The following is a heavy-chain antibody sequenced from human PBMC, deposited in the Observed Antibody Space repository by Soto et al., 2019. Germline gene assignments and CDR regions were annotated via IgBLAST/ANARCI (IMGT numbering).Heavy chain of an antibody. Sequence: QITLKESGPTVVKPTQTLTLTCTFSGFSLNTSRVAVGWIRQPPGKALEWLILIFGDDDKRYSPSLKSRLTIAKDTSKNQVVLTMTKMDPIDTATYYCPHRGSHRRSFDFWGQGTLVTVSS. CDR1: GFSLNTSRVA. V-gene: IGHV2-5*02. CDR3: PHRGSHRRSFDF. J-gene: IGHJ4*02. CDR2: IFGDDDK. D-gene: IGHD3-10*01.